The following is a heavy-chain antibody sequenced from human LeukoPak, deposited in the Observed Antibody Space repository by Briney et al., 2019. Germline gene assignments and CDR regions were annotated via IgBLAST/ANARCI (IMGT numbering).Heavy chain of an antibody. Sequence: SETLSLTCIVSGGSINSYWSWIRQPAGKGLEWIGRISGSGAITYNPALQSRLTISIDTSKNQFSLKLMSVTAADTAVYYCARDSGTTGEVKFDPWGQGILVTVSS. V-gene: IGHV4-4*07. D-gene: IGHD3-10*01. J-gene: IGHJ5*02. CDR2: ISGSGAI. CDR1: GGSINSY. CDR3: ARDSGTTGEVKFDP.